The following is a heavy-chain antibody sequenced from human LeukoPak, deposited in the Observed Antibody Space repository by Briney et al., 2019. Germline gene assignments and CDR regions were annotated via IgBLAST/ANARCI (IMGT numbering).Heavy chain of an antibody. CDR2: IYYSGST. Sequence: SETLSLTCTVSGASISSSYYWTWIRQAPGKGLEWIGHIYYSGSTSYNPSLKSRVIISLDTSKNQFSLKLSSVTAADTAVYYCARVFWSGYPSFDYWGQGTLVTVSS. CDR3: ARVFWSGYPSFDY. V-gene: IGHV4-59*01. J-gene: IGHJ4*02. CDR1: GASISSSYY. D-gene: IGHD3-3*01.